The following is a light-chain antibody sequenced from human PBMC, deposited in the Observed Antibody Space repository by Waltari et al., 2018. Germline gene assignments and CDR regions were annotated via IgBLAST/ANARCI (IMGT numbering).Light chain of an antibody. CDR1: SSDVGGYHY. V-gene: IGLV2-11*01. J-gene: IGLJ1*01. CDR2: DVN. Sequence: QSALTQPHSVSESPGQSVTISCTGASSDVGGYHYVSWCQHHPGKAPKLMIYDVNKRPAGVPDRFSGSKYVNTASLAISWLQCEDEADYSCCSFADSSTYVFGIGTKVTVL. CDR3: CSFADSSTYV.